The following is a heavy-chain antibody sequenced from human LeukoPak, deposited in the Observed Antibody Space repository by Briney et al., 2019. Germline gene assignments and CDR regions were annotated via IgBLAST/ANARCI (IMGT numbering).Heavy chain of an antibody. CDR1: GFTFSSYW. V-gene: IGHV3-21*01. D-gene: IGHD2-2*01. J-gene: IGHJ4*02. Sequence: GGSLRLSCAASGFTFSSYWMGWVRQAPGKGLEWVSSISSSSSYIYYADSVKGRFTISRDNAKNSLYLQMNSLRAEDTAVYYCAREFSCSSTSCYRAFDYWGQGTLVTVSS. CDR3: AREFSCSSTSCYRAFDY. CDR2: ISSSSSYI.